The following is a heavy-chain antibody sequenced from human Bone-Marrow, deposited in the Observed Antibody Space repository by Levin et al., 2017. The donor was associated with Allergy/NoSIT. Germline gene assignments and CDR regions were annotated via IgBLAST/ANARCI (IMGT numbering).Heavy chain of an antibody. Sequence: GGSLRLSCTASGFTFSIYSINWVRQAPGKGLEWVSSISSSGSDMYYVDSVKGRFTISRDNAKNSLTLQMNSLRAEDTAVYYCASGIIGHVRVAHEEAFDIWGQGTMVSVSS. CDR2: ISSSGSDM. CDR3: ASGIIGHVRVAHEEAFDI. D-gene: IGHD2-8*02. J-gene: IGHJ3*02. CDR1: GFTFSIYS. V-gene: IGHV3-21*01.